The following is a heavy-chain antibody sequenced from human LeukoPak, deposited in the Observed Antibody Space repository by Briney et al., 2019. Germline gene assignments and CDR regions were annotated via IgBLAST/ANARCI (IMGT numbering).Heavy chain of an antibody. J-gene: IGHJ4*02. CDR3: ARAPGRAEYYFDY. CDR1: GFTSSSYE. CDR2: ISSSGSTI. V-gene: IGHV3-48*03. Sequence: GGSLRLSCAASGFTSSSYEMNWVRQAPGKGLEWVSYISSSGSTIYYADSVKGRFTISRDNAKNSLYLQMNSLRAEDTAVYYCARAPGRAEYYFDYWGQGTLVTVSS. D-gene: IGHD1-26*01.